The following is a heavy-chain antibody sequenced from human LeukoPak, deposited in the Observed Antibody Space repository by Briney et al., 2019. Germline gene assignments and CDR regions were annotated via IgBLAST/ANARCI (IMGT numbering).Heavy chain of an antibody. CDR3: ARDHQYYDFWSGPMAAFDI. CDR2: ISTYNGNT. CDR1: GYTFTSYG. D-gene: IGHD3-3*01. V-gene: IGHV1-18*01. J-gene: IGHJ3*02. Sequence: ASVKVSCKASGYTFTSYGISWVRQAPGQGLQWMGWISTYNGNTNYAQKLQGRVTMTTDTSTNTAYMELRSLRSDDTAVYYCARDHQYYDFWSGPMAAFDIWGQGTMVTVSS.